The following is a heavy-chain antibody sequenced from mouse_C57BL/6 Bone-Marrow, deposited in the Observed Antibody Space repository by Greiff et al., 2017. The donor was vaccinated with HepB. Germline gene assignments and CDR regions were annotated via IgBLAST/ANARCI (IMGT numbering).Heavy chain of an antibody. D-gene: IGHD2-14*01. J-gene: IGHJ2*01. V-gene: IGHV5-6*01. CDR1: GFTFSTSG. Sequence: EVHLVESGGDLVKPGGSLKLSCVASGFTFSTSGMSWVRQTPDKRLEWVATINTGGTYTYYPDSVKGRFTISKDTAKDTLFLQMSSLKSEDTAIYYCVRDRFDYYFDFWGQGTTLTGSS. CDR3: VRDRFDYYFDF. CDR2: INTGGTYT.